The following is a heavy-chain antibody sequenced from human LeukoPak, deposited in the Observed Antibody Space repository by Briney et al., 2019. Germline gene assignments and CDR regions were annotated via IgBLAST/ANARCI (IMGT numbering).Heavy chain of an antibody. J-gene: IGHJ4*02. CDR1: GFTFSNYG. D-gene: IGHD1-1*01. CDR3: VGGKGADY. Sequence: GGSLRLSCAASGFTFSNYGVHWVRQAPGKGLEWVATISFDGNKKNYRESVKGRFSISRDNSNNTLYVQMNTLRAEDTAVYYCVGGKGADYWGQGTLVTVSS. V-gene: IGHV3-30*03. CDR2: ISFDGNKK.